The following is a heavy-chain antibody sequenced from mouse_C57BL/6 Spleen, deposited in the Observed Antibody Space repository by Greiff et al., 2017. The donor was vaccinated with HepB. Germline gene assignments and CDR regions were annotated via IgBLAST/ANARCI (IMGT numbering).Heavy chain of an antibody. CDR2: IHPNSGST. J-gene: IGHJ4*01. D-gene: IGHD2-12*01. Sequence: QVQLQQPGAELVKPGASVKLSCKASGYTFTSYWMHWVKQRPGQGLEWIGMIHPNSGSTNYNEKFKSKATLTVDKSSSTAYMQLSSLTSEDSAVYYCARRLYYSHYYAMDYWGQGTSVTVSS. CDR3: ARRLYYSHYYAMDY. CDR1: GYTFTSYW. V-gene: IGHV1-64*01.